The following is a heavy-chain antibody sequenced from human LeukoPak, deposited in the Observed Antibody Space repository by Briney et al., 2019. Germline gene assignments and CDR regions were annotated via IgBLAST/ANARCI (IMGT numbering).Heavy chain of an antibody. Sequence: PSETLSLTCVASDYSISSGYYWGWIRQPAGKGLEWIGRIYTSGSINYNPSLKSRVTISVDTSKNQFSLKLSSVTAADTAVYYCARAGDHVVYGGTDMWGLGTLVTVSS. CDR2: IYTSGSI. CDR3: ARAGDHVVYGGTDM. J-gene: IGHJ3*02. CDR1: DYSISSGYY. V-gene: IGHV4-61*02. D-gene: IGHD4-23*01.